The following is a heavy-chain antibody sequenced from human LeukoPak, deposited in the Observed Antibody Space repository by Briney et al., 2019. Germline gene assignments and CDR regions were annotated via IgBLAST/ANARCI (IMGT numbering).Heavy chain of an antibody. D-gene: IGHD2-15*01. V-gene: IGHV5-51*01. CDR1: GYSFTSYW. Sequence: GESLKISCKGSGYSFTSYWIGWVRQMPGKGLEWMGIIYPGDSDTRYSPSFQGQVTISADKSISTAYLQWSSLKASDTAMYYCASQFGGRYCSGGSCYSGYYGMDVWGQGTTATVSS. CDR2: IYPGDSDT. J-gene: IGHJ6*02. CDR3: ASQFGGRYCSGGSCYSGYYGMDV.